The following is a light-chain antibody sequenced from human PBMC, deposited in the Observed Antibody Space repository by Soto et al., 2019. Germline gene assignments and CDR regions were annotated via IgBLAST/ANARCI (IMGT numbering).Light chain of an antibody. V-gene: IGLV2-23*03. CDR2: EGS. CDR1: SSDVGSYNL. Sequence: QSALTQPASVSGSPGQSITISCTGTSSDVGSYNLVSWYQQHPGKAPKLMIYEGSKRPSGVSNRFSGAKSGNTASLTISWLQAEDEADYYCCSYAGSSTFHYVFGTGTKLTVL. CDR3: CSYAGSSTFHYV. J-gene: IGLJ1*01.